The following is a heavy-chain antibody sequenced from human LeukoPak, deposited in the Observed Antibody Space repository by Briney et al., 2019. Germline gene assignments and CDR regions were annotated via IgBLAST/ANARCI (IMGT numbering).Heavy chain of an antibody. CDR1: GGSISNYY. V-gene: IGHV4-4*07. CDR2: IYTSGST. Sequence: SETLSLTCTVSGGSISNYYWSWIRQPAGKGLEWIGRIYTSGSTNYNPSLKSRVTISVDTSKNQFSLKLSSVTAADTAVYYCARDSGSYGSDAFDIWGQGTMVTVSS. D-gene: IGHD1-26*01. J-gene: IGHJ3*02. CDR3: ARDSGSYGSDAFDI.